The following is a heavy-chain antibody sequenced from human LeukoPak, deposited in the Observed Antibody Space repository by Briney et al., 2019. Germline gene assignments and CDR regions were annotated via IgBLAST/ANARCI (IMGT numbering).Heavy chain of an antibody. D-gene: IGHD3-10*01. CDR1: GFTFSNYA. CDR2: ISGSGDTT. CDR3: AKVGFTEDY. Sequence: GGSLRLSCAASGFTFSNYAMSWVRQAPGKGLEWVSSISGSGDTTYYADSVKGRFTLSRDNSKNTLHLQMNSLRVEDTAVYYCAKVGFTEDYWGQGTLVTVSS. J-gene: IGHJ4*02. V-gene: IGHV3-23*01.